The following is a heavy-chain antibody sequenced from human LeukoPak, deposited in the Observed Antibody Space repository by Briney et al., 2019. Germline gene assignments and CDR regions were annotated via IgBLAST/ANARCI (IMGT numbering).Heavy chain of an antibody. CDR2: ISRSGSTI. J-gene: IGHJ4*02. CDR1: GFTFSDYY. CDR3: ARVGSRGALDY. Sequence: GGSLRLSCAASGFTFSDYYMSWIRQAPGKGLEWVSYISRSGSTIYYADSVKGRFTISRDNAKNSLYLQMNSLRSDDTAVYYCARVGSRGALDYWGQGTLVTVSS. D-gene: IGHD3-10*01. V-gene: IGHV3-11*01.